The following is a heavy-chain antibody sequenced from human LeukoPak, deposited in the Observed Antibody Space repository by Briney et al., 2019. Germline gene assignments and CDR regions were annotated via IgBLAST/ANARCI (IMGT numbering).Heavy chain of an antibody. Sequence: GGSLRLSCAASGVTFSNYSMNWVRQAPGKGLEWVSYISSSSSTMYYPDSVRGRFTISRDNAKNSLYLQMNSLRAEDTALYYCAKGGGYDYYYDMDVWGQGTTVTVSS. V-gene: IGHV3-48*04. CDR1: GVTFSNYS. D-gene: IGHD2-15*01. CDR3: AKGGGYDYYYDMDV. CDR2: ISSSSSTM. J-gene: IGHJ6*02.